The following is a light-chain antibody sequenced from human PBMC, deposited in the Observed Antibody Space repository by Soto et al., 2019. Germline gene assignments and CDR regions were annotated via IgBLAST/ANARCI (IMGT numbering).Light chain of an antibody. Sequence: IVGRQPPTTLTVSPGERATLSCRASQSVGSSLAWYQQKPGRAPRVVIYGASTRATGLPARFSGSGSGTEFTLTISSLQSEDFAVYYCQHYNSWPYSFGQGTKVDIK. CDR2: GAS. CDR1: QSVGSS. CDR3: QHYNSWPYS. V-gene: IGKV3-15*01. J-gene: IGKJ2*03.